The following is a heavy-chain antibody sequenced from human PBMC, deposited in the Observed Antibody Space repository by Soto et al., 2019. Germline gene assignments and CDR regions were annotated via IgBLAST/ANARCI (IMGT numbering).Heavy chain of an antibody. V-gene: IGHV3-48*01. Sequence: EVQLVESGGGLEQPGGSLRLSYAASGFAFSSYSMNWVRQAPGKGLEWVSYISSSGTTIYYAGSVRGRFTISRDNAENSLYLQMSSLIAGDTAVYYCAREKGYSNFDYWGQGTLVTVSS. J-gene: IGHJ4*02. CDR3: AREKGYSNFDY. CDR2: ISSSGTTI. D-gene: IGHD4-4*01. CDR1: GFAFSSYS.